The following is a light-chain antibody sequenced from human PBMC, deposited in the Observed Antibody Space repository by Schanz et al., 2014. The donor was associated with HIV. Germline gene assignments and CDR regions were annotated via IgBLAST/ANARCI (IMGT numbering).Light chain of an antibody. CDR2: GDN. V-gene: IGLV1-40*01. Sequence: QSVLTQPPSVSGAPGQRVTISCTGSNSNIGAAYDVHWYQQLPGTAPRLLIYGDNSRPSGVPDRFSGSQSGTSASLAISGLQSEDEADYYCAAWDDSLNGWVFGGGTKVTVL. CDR1: NSNIGAAYD. J-gene: IGLJ3*02. CDR3: AAWDDSLNGWV.